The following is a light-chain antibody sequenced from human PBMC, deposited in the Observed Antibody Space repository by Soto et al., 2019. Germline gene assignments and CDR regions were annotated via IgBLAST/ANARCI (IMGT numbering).Light chain of an antibody. Sequence: QSALTQPPSASGPPGQSVTISCTGTSSDVGGYNYVSWYQQHPGKAPKIMIYEVTKRPSGVPDRFSGSKSGNTASLTVSGLQAEDEADYYCCSFAGNNILYVFGTGTKVTVL. CDR1: SSDVGGYNY. CDR2: EVT. J-gene: IGLJ1*01. CDR3: CSFAGNNILYV. V-gene: IGLV2-8*01.